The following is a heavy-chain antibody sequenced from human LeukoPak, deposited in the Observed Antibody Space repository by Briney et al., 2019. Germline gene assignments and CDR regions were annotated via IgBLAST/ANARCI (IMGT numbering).Heavy chain of an antibody. V-gene: IGHV3-21*01. CDR3: ARRWLQSWAFDI. D-gene: IGHD5-24*01. CDR2: ITTSSSYI. CDR1: GFTFSSYS. J-gene: IGHJ3*02. Sequence: PGGSLRLSCAASGFTFSSYSMKWVRQAPGKGLEWVSSITTSSSYIYYADSVKGRFTISRDNAKKLLYLHMNSLRAEDTAVYYCARRWLQSWAFDIWGQGTMVTVSS.